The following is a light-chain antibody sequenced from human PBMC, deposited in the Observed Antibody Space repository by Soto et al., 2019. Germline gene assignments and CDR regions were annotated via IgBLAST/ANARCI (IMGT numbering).Light chain of an antibody. J-gene: IGKJ5*01. Sequence: IVITQSHLSLPVTPGEPSSISVRSLQSLLHSDGKTYLYWYLQKPGHPPQLMIYEVSNRFSGVPDRFSGSGSGTDFTLKISRVEAEDVGVYYCMQSIQFPITFGQGTRLEIK. CDR3: MQSIQFPIT. V-gene: IGKV2D-29*01. CDR2: EVS. CDR1: QSLLHSDGKTY.